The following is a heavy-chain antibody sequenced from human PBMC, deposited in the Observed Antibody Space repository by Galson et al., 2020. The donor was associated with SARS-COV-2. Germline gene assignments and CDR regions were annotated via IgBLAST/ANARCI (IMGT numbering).Heavy chain of an antibody. V-gene: IGHV1-2*02. D-gene: IGHD3-22*01. Sequence: ASVKVSCKASGYTFTGYYLHWVRQAPGQGLEWVGWISPNSGGTDYAQKFQGRVTMTRDTSISTAYMELSRLRSDDTAVYYCARVPINQYDDNGYYYYFDYWGQGTLVTVSS. CDR2: ISPNSGGT. CDR1: GYTFTGYY. J-gene: IGHJ4*02. CDR3: ARVPINQYDDNGYYYYFDY.